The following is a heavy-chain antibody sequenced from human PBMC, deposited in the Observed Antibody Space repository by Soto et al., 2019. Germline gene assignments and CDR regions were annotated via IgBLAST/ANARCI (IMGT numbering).Heavy chain of an antibody. Sequence: QVQLVESGGGVVQPGRSLRLSCAASGFTFSSYGMHWVHQAPGKGLEWVAVIWYDGSNKYYADSVKGRFTISRDNSKNTLYLQMNSLRAEDTAVYYCARDTYCSGGSCYAKSRGMDVWGQGTTVTVSS. V-gene: IGHV3-33*01. CDR3: ARDTYCSGGSCYAKSRGMDV. J-gene: IGHJ6*02. D-gene: IGHD2-15*01. CDR1: GFTFSSYG. CDR2: IWYDGSNK.